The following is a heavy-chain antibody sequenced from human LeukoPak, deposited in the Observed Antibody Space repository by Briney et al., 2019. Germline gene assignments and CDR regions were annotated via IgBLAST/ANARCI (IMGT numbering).Heavy chain of an antibody. V-gene: IGHV5-51*01. D-gene: IGHD6-13*01. Sequence: PGESLKISGKGSGYSFTSYWIGWVRQMPGKGLEWMGIIYPGDSDTRYSPSFQGQVTISADKSISTAYLQWSSLKASDTAMYYCARHGYSSSWYTNWSYYYYMDVWGKGTTVTVSS. CDR3: ARHGYSSSWYTNWSYYYYMDV. J-gene: IGHJ6*03. CDR1: GYSFTSYW. CDR2: IYPGDSDT.